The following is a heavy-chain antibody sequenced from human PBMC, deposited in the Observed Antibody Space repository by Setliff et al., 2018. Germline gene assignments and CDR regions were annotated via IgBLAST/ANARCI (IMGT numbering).Heavy chain of an antibody. CDR2: IYDSGTT. Sequence: SETLSLTCIVSGASISSDGYYWGWVRQPPGKGLEWIGTIYDSGTTYYNPSLKSRVTISVDTSKNQFSLRLSSVTAADTAVYYCAICRYQVPYNYWGQGSLVTVSS. CDR3: AICRYQVPYNY. CDR1: GASISSDGYY. D-gene: IGHD2-2*01. J-gene: IGHJ4*02. V-gene: IGHV4-39*01.